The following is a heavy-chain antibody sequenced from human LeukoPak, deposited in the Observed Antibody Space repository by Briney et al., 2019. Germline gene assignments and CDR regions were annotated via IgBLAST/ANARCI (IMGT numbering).Heavy chain of an antibody. CDR2: INHSGST. Sequence: SETLSLTCAVYGGSFSGYYWSWIRQPPGKGLEWIGEINHSGSTNYIPSLKSRVTISVDTSKNQFSLKLSSVTAADTAVYYCASGSYYVRSHYWGQGTLVTVSS. CDR3: ASGSYYVRSHY. J-gene: IGHJ4*02. V-gene: IGHV4-34*01. CDR1: GGSFSGYY. D-gene: IGHD3-10*02.